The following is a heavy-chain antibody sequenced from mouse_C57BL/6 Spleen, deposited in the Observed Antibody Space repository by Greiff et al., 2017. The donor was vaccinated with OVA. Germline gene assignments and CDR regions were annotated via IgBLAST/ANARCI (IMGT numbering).Heavy chain of an antibody. CDR3: ARRENGNVFSYFDY. V-gene: IGHV1-53*01. D-gene: IGHD2-1*01. Sequence: VQLQQPGTELVKPGASVKLSCKASGYTFTSYWMHWVKQRPGHGLEWIGNINPSNGGTNYNEKFKSKATLTVDTSSSTAYMQLSSLTSADSAVYYCARRENGNVFSYFDYWGQGTTLTVSA. J-gene: IGHJ2*01. CDR1: GYTFTSYW. CDR2: INPSNGGT.